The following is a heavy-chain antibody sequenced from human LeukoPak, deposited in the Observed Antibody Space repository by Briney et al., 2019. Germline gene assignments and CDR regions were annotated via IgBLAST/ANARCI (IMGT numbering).Heavy chain of an antibody. J-gene: IGHJ5*02. D-gene: IGHD6-6*01. CDR1: GGSISRGSFY. CDR2: IYTSGST. CDR3: ARESVVFAGAALRQNWFDP. V-gene: IGHV4-61*02. Sequence: SQTLSLTCTVSGGSISRGSFYWSWIRQPAGKGLEWIGRIYTSGSTNYNPSLKSRVTISVDTSKNQFSLKLTSVTAADTAVYYCARESVVFAGAALRQNWFDPWGQGTQVTVSS.